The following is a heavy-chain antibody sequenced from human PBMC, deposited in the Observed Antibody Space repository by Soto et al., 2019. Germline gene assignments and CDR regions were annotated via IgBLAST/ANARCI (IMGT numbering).Heavy chain of an antibody. J-gene: IGHJ6*01. CDR1: GYSFTSYW. CDR3: ARLAMATRRGYYGMDV. V-gene: IGHV5-10-1*01. Sequence: EVQLVQSGAEVKKPGESLRISCKGSGYSFTSYWISWVRQMPGKGLEWMGRIDPSDSYTNYSPSFQGHVTISADKSISTAYLQWSSLQASDTDMYYCARLAMATRRGYYGMDVWGQGTTVTVSS. CDR2: IDPSDSYT. D-gene: IGHD5-12*01.